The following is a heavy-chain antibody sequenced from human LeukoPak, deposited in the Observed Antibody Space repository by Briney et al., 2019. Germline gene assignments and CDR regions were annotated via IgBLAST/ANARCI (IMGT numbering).Heavy chain of an antibody. V-gene: IGHV3-23*01. J-gene: IGHJ4*02. CDR3: ARRGY. D-gene: IGHD3-10*01. CDR1: GFTFSNYA. Sequence: PGGSLRLSCAASGFTFSNYAMTWVRQGPGKGLEWVSAVSAGGGTTNYADSVRGRFTISRDNAKNTLYLQMNSLRAEDTAVNYCARRGYWGQGTLVTVPS. CDR2: VSAGGGTT.